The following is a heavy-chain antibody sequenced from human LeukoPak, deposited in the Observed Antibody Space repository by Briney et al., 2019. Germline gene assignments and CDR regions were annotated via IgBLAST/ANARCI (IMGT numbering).Heavy chain of an antibody. Sequence: GGSLRLSCATSGFTFSSYAMNWVRQAPGKGLEWVSAISGSGGSTYYADFVKGHFTISRDNSKNTLYLQMNSLRAEDTAVYYCAKVVYYGSGRYHDAFDIWGQGTMVTVSS. CDR1: GFTFSSYA. CDR3: AKVVYYGSGRYHDAFDI. D-gene: IGHD3-10*01. CDR2: ISGSGGST. J-gene: IGHJ3*02. V-gene: IGHV3-23*01.